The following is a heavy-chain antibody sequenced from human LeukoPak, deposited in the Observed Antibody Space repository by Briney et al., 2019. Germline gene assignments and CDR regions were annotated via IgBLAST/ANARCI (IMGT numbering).Heavy chain of an antibody. CDR3: ARQTGSGLFSLP. J-gene: IGHJ4*02. CDR2: IYFSGGT. Sequence: SETLSLTCTVSGYSISSGYYRGWIRQPPGKGLEWIGSIYFSGGTYYNASLKSRVTISVDTSKNQFSLKLSSVTAADTAVYYCARQTGSGLFSLPGGQGTLVTVSS. CDR1: GYSISSGYY. V-gene: IGHV4-38-2*02. D-gene: IGHD3-10*01.